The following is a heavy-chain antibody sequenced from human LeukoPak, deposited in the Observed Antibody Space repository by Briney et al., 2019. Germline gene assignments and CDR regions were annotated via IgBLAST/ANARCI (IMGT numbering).Heavy chain of an antibody. J-gene: IGHJ4*02. V-gene: IGHV3-53*05. D-gene: IGHD6-13*01. CDR2: IYSGGST. Sequence: PGGSLRLSCAASGFTVSSNYMSWVRQAPGKGLEWVSVIYSGGSTYYADSVKGRFTISRDNSKNTLYLQMSSLRAEDTAVYYCVKEIAAAGTDYFDYWGQGTLVTVSS. CDR1: GFTVSSNY. CDR3: VKEIAAAGTDYFDY.